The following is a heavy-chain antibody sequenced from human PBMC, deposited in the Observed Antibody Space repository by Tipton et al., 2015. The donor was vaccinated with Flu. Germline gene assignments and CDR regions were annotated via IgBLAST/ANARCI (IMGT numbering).Heavy chain of an antibody. V-gene: IGHV4-59*01. CDR3: ARMTTALNFDY. CDR1: GGSISSYY. D-gene: IGHD4-11*01. CDR2: IYYSGST. Sequence: LRLSCTVSGGSISSYYWSWIRQPPGKGLEWIGYIYYSGSTNYNPSLKSRVTISVDTSKNQFSLKLSSVTAADTAVYYCARMTTALNFDYWGQGPLVTVSS. J-gene: IGHJ4*02.